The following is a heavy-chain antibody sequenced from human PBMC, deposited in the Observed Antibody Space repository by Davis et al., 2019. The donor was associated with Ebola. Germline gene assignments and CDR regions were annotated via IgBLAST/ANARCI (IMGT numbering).Heavy chain of an antibody. Sequence: AASVKVSCKASGYTFTSYAMHWVRQAPGQRLEWMGWINAGNGNTKYSQKFQGRVTIIRDTSASTAYMELSSLRSEDTAVYYCARATIFGWFDYWGQGTLVTVSS. CDR2: INAGNGNT. D-gene: IGHD3-3*01. V-gene: IGHV1-3*01. CDR1: GYTFTSYA. CDR3: ARATIFGWFDY. J-gene: IGHJ4*02.